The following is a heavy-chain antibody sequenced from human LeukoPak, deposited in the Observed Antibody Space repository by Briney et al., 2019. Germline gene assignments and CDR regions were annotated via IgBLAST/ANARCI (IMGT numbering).Heavy chain of an antibody. CDR2: IKSKTDGGTT. Sequence: PGGSLRLSCAASGFTFSNAWMSWVRQAPGKGLEGVGRIKSKTDGGTTDYAAPVKGRFTISRDDSKNTLYLQMNSLKTEDTAVYYCTIEYCSGGRCYFDNYWGQGTLVTVSS. D-gene: IGHD2-15*01. CDR1: GFTFSNAW. J-gene: IGHJ4*02. V-gene: IGHV3-15*01. CDR3: TIEYCSGGRCYFDNY.